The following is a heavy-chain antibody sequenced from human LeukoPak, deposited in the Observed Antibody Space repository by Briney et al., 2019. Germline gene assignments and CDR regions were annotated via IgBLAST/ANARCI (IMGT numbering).Heavy chain of an antibody. J-gene: IGHJ4*02. D-gene: IGHD6-13*01. CDR3: ARDGYSSSWYLN. V-gene: IGHV3-21*01. CDR1: GFTFSSYS. Sequence: GGSLRLSCAASGFTFSSYSMNWVRQAPGKGLEWVSSISSSSSYIYYADSVKGRFTIPRDNAKNSLYLQMNSLRAEDTAVYYCARDGYSSSWYLNWGQGTLVTVSS. CDR2: ISSSSSYI.